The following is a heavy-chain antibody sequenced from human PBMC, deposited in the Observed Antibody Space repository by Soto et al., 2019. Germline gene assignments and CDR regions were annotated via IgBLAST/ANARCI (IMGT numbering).Heavy chain of an antibody. V-gene: IGHV4-39*01. Sequence: PSETLSLTCTVSGGSISSSSYYWGWHRQPPGKGLEWIGSIYYSGSTYYNPSLKSRVTISVDTSKNQFSLKLSSVTAADTAVYYCARILWVANWFDPWGQGTLVTVSS. CDR2: IYYSGST. J-gene: IGHJ5*02. CDR3: ARILWVANWFDP. D-gene: IGHD2-15*01. CDR1: GGSISSSSYY.